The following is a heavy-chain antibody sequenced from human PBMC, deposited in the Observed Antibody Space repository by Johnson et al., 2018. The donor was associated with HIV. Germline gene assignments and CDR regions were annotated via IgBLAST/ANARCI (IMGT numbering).Heavy chain of an antibody. J-gene: IGHJ3*02. CDR3: AKDTGAYYDTFLAFDI. D-gene: IGHD3-22*01. V-gene: IGHV3-23*04. CDR2: ISGGGGST. CDR1: GFTFSTYA. Sequence: EVQLVESGGGVVQPGRSLRLSCAASGFTFSTYAMSWVRQAPGRGLEWVSAISGGGGSTYYADSVKGRFTISRDNSKNTLYLEMKSLRAEDTAVYYCAKDTGAYYDTFLAFDIWGQGTMVTVSS.